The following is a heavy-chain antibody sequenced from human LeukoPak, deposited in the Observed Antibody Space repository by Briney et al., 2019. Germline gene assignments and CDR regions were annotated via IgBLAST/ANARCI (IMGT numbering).Heavy chain of an antibody. Sequence: EGSLRLSCAASGFTFSSYAMSWVRQAPGKGLEWVSAISGSGGSTYYADSVKGRFTISRDNSKNTPYLQMNSLRAEDTAVYYCAKGIFGVVITLDYWGQGTLVTVSS. CDR3: AKGIFGVVITLDY. V-gene: IGHV3-23*01. CDR1: GFTFSSYA. CDR2: ISGSGGST. J-gene: IGHJ4*02. D-gene: IGHD3-3*01.